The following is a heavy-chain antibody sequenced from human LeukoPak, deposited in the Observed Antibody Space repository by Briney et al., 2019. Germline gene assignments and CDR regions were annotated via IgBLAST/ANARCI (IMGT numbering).Heavy chain of an antibody. CDR1: GGTFSSYA. D-gene: IGHD4-11*01. CDR3: ARDGNTDSNYDGRVYYYYYYMDV. V-gene: IGHV1-69*13. J-gene: IGHJ6*03. Sequence: SVKVSCKASGGTFSSYAISWVRQAPGQGLEWMGGIIPIFGTANYAQKFQGRVTITADESTSTAYMELSSLRSEDTAVYYCARDGNTDSNYDGRVYYYYYYMDVWGKGTTVTVSS. CDR2: IIPIFGTA.